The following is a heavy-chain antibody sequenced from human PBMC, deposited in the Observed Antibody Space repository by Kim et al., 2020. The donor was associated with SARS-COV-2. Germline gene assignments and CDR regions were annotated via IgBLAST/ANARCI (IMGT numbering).Heavy chain of an antibody. CDR2: ISGSGGST. Sequence: GGSLRLSCAASGFTFSSYAMSWVRQAPGKGLEWVSAISGSGGSTYYADSVKGRFTISRDNSKNTLYLQMNSLRAEDTAVYYCAKDGITGTTPYYYGMDVWGQGTTVTVSS. V-gene: IGHV3-23*01. J-gene: IGHJ6*02. CDR3: AKDGITGTTPYYYGMDV. D-gene: IGHD1-7*01. CDR1: GFTFSSYA.